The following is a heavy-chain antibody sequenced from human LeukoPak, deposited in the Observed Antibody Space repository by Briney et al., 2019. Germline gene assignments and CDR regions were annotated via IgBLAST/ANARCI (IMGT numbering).Heavy chain of an antibody. V-gene: IGHV1-2*02. CDR3: ARANFLYCSSTTCLFDY. CDR1: GYTFTDYY. J-gene: IGHJ4*02. Sequence: AASVKVSCKASGYTFTDYYLHWVRHATGQGFEWMGWINPNSGDTNYAQKFQGRVTMTRDTSISTAHMEMSRLRSDDTAVYYCARANFLYCSSTTCLFDYWGQGTLVTVSS. D-gene: IGHD2-2*01. CDR2: INPNSGDT.